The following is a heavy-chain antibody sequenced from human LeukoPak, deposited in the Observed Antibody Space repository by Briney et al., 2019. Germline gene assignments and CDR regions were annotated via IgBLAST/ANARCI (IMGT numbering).Heavy chain of an antibody. D-gene: IGHD4-23*01. V-gene: IGHV3-74*01. CDR1: GFTFSSYW. CDR2: IKGDGSSV. Sequence: GGSLKLSCAASGFTFSSYWMDWARQGPGKGLVWVARIKGDGSSVIYADSVKGRFTVSRDNAENTLYLHMNSLRAEDTAMYHCTRVRGDYGGTSDFWGQGTLVTVSS. J-gene: IGHJ4*02. CDR3: TRVRGDYGGTSDF.